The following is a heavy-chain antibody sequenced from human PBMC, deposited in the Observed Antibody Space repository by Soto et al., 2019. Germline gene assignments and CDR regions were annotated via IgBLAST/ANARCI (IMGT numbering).Heavy chain of an antibody. Sequence: SQTLSLTCVISGDSVSSNSDAWTWIRQSPSRGLEWLGRTYYRSQWSQWYNDYAVSVKSRMTINADTSKNQFSLQLNSVTPEDTAVYYCAREFRCGDIFFDYWGQGTLVTVSS. V-gene: IGHV6-1*01. CDR2: TYYRSQWSQWYN. CDR3: AREFRCGDIFFDY. CDR1: GDSVSSNSDA. D-gene: IGHD3-16*01. J-gene: IGHJ4*02.